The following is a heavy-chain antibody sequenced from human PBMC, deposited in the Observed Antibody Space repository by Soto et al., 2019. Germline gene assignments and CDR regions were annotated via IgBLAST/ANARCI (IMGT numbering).Heavy chain of an antibody. Sequence: ASVKFSCKGAGYACTSYGISWVRQAPGQGLEWMGWISAYNGNTNYAQKLQGRVTMTTDTSTSTAYMELRSLRSDDTAVYYCARVYTVTPMFDIWGQGTMVTVSS. CDR1: GYACTSYG. CDR2: ISAYNGNT. CDR3: ARVYTVTPMFDI. J-gene: IGHJ3*02. V-gene: IGHV1-18*01. D-gene: IGHD4-17*01.